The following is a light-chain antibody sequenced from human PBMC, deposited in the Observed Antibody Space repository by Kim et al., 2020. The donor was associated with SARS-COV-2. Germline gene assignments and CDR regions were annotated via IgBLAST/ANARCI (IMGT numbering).Light chain of an antibody. CDR1: QSVSIY. J-gene: IGKJ4*01. CDR3: QQRSNWPLT. CDR2: DAS. V-gene: IGKV3-11*01. Sequence: EIILTQSPATLSLSPGERATLSCRASQSVSIYLAWYQQKPGQAPRLLIYDASNRATGIPARFSGSGSGTDFTLTISSLEPEDSAVYYCQQRSNWPLTFGGGTKLEI.